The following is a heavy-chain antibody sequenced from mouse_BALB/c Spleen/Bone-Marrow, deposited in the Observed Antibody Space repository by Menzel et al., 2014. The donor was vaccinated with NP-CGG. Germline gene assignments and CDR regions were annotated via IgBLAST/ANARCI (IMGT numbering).Heavy chain of an antibody. CDR2: ISTYYGDA. V-gene: IGHV1S137*01. Sequence: VKLMESGAELVRPGVSVKISCKGSGYTFTDYAMHWVKQSHAKSLGWIGVISTYYGDASYNQKFKGKATMTVDKSSSTAYMELARLTSEDSAIYYCAREGGNFPWFAYWGQGTLVTVSA. J-gene: IGHJ3*01. D-gene: IGHD2-1*01. CDR1: GYTFTDYA. CDR3: AREGGNFPWFAY.